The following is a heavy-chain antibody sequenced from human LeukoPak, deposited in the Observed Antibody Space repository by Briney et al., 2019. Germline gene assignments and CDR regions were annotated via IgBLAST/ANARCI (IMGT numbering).Heavy chain of an antibody. J-gene: IGHJ4*02. V-gene: IGHV4-39*01. CDR3: ATWRTAKTGFDY. CDR2: IYYSGRP. Sequence: SETLSLTCTVSGGSISNNNYYWAWIRQPPGKGLECIGSIYYSGRPYYNPSLKSRVTISVDTSKNQFSLRLSSVTAADTAVYYCATWRTAKTGFDYWGQGTLVTVSS. CDR1: GGSISNNNYY. D-gene: IGHD1-1*01.